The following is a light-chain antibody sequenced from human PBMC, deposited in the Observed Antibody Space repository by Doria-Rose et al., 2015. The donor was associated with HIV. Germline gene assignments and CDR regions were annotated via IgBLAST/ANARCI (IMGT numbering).Light chain of an antibody. CDR1: QSFSSTY. Sequence: DIVXTQSPGTLSLSPGERATLSCRASQSFSSTYLAWYQQKPGQAPSLLIYDGSTRATGIPDRFSASGSGTDFTLTINRLEPEDFALYYCHQYGTSWTFGQGTKVEI. V-gene: IGKV3-20*01. J-gene: IGKJ1*01. CDR3: HQYGTSWT. CDR2: DGS.